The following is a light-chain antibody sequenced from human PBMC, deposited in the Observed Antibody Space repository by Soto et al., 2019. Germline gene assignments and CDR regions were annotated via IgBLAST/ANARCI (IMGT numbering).Light chain of an antibody. CDR2: AAS. V-gene: IGKV1-39*01. CDR3: QQCYSIPRT. Sequence: SQLTHSPSSLSASVGDRVTITCRASQSISSYLDWYQQKPGKAPKLLIYAASSLQTGVPSRFSGSGSGPDFTLTISNLQSEDFGTYYCQQCYSIPRTVGQGTKVDIK. CDR1: QSISSY. J-gene: IGKJ1*01.